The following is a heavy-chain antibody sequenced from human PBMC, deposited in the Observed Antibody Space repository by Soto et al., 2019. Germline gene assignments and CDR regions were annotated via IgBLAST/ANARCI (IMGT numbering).Heavy chain of an antibody. D-gene: IGHD5-18*01. J-gene: IGHJ6*02. V-gene: IGHV1-69*13. Sequence: GASVKVSCKASGGTFSSYAISWVRQAPGQGLEWMGGIIPIFGTANYAQKFQGRVTITADESTSTAYMELSSLRSEDTAVYYCARGGVSYGNYYYGMDVWGQGTTVTVSS. CDR3: ARGGVSYGNYYYGMDV. CDR2: IIPIFGTA. CDR1: GGTFSSYA.